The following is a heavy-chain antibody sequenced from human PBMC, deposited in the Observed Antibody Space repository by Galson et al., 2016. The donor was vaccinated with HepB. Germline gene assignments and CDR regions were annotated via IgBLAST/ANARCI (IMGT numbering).Heavy chain of an antibody. J-gene: IGHJ4*02. Sequence: SLRLSCAASGFTFISYGMHWVRQAPGKGLEWVAVTWFDGNYKDYAESVKGRITVSRDNTENTLSLQMDSLRAEDTAVYHCARSREYFGSASYLDYWGQGTLVIVSS. CDR2: TWFDGNYK. V-gene: IGHV3-33*01. D-gene: IGHD3-9*01. CDR1: GFTFISYG. CDR3: ARSREYFGSASYLDY.